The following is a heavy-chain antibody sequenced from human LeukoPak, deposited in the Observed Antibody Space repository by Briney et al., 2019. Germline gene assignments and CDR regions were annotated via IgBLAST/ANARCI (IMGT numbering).Heavy chain of an antibody. CDR3: ARAGYSSSWYLY. D-gene: IGHD6-13*01. V-gene: IGHV1-8*01. CDR1: GYTFTSYD. CDR2: MNPNSGNT. J-gene: IGHJ4*02. Sequence: ASVKVSCKASGYTFTSYDINWVRQATGQGLEWMGWMNPNSGNTGYAQKFQGRVTMTRNTSISTAYMELSSLGSEDTAVYYCARAGYSSSWYLYWGQGTLVTVSS.